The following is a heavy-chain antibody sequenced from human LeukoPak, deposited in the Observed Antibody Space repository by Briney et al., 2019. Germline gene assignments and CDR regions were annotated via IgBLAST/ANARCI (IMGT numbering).Heavy chain of an antibody. V-gene: IGHV4-61*05. CDR3: ARGGDIVVVTAIDAFDI. Sequence: PSETLSLTCTVSGGSISSSSYYWGWIRQPPGKGLEWIGYIYYSGSTNYNPSLKSRVTISVDTSKNQFSLKLSSVTAADTAVYYCARGGDIVVVTAIDAFDIWGQGTMVTVSS. CDR2: IYYSGST. J-gene: IGHJ3*02. D-gene: IGHD2-21*02. CDR1: GGSISSSSYY.